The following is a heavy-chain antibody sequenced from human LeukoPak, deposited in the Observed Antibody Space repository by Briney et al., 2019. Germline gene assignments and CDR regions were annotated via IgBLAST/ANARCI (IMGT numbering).Heavy chain of an antibody. CDR3: ARGYRQQWLVTSYFDY. J-gene: IGHJ4*02. D-gene: IGHD6-19*01. CDR2: IYYSGST. CDR1: GGSISSYY. V-gene: IGHV4-59*01. Sequence: SETLSLTCTVSGGSISSYYWSWIRQPPGKGLEWIGYIYYSGSTNYNPSLKSRVTISVDTSKKQFSLKLSSVTAADTAVYYCARGYRQQWLVTSYFDYWGQGTLVTVSS.